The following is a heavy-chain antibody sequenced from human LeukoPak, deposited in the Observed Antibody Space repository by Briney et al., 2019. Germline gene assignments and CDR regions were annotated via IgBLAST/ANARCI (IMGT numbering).Heavy chain of an antibody. CDR3: ARDFGYYGSGTSDI. CDR2: IYSGGSR. D-gene: IGHD3-10*01. Sequence: GGSLRLSCAASGVTVSRSYMSWVRRAPGKGLEWVSVIYSGGSRYYADSVQGRFTISRDNSKNTVFLQMNSLRAEDTAMYYCARDFGYYGSGTSDIWGQGTMVTVSS. CDR1: GVTVSRSY. J-gene: IGHJ3*02. V-gene: IGHV3-53*01.